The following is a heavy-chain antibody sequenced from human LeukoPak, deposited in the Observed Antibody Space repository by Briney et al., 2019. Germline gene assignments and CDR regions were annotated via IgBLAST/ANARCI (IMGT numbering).Heavy chain of an antibody. CDR1: GGPVSSGSYY. V-gene: IGHV4-61*01. D-gene: IGHD2-2*02. Sequence: SETLSLTCTVSGGPVSSGSYYWSWIRQPPGKGLEWIGYIYYSGSTNYNPSLKSRVTISVDTSKNQFSLKLSSVTAADTAVYYCARDGCSSTSCYTWYNWFDPWGQGTLVTVSS. CDR3: ARDGCSSTSCYTWYNWFDP. J-gene: IGHJ5*02. CDR2: IYYSGST.